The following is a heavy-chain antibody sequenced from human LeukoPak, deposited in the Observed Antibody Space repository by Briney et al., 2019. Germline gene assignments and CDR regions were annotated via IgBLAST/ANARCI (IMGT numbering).Heavy chain of an antibody. CDR3: ARDPYLDYGMDV. D-gene: IGHD2-21*01. V-gene: IGHV3-66*01. CDR1: GFTVSSNY. CDR2: IYSGGST. J-gene: IGHJ6*02. Sequence: PGGSLRLSCAASGFTVSSNYMSWVRQAPGKGLEWVSVIYSGGSTYYADSVKGRFTISRDNSKNTLYLQMNSLRAEDTAVYYCARDPYLDYGMDVWGQGTTVTVSS.